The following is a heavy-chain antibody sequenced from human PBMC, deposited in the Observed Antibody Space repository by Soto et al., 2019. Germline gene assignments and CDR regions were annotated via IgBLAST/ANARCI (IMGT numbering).Heavy chain of an antibody. Sequence: EVQLVESGGGLVQPGGSLRLSCAVSGFTVSSKYMSWVRQAPGKGLEWVSRINRGGSRSYADSVKGRFTISSDNSENKLYLQRSPLGVEDTGVYYCTRDDVDGSGGSCYGIPMDIGGKGTTVTVSS. CDR3: TRDDVDGSGGSCYGIPMDI. CDR2: INRGGSR. J-gene: IGHJ6*03. V-gene: IGHV3-66*01. D-gene: IGHD2-15*01. CDR1: GFTVSSKY.